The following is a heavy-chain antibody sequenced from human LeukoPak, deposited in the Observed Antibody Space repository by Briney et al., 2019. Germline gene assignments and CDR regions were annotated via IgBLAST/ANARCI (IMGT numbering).Heavy chain of an antibody. D-gene: IGHD6-19*01. J-gene: IGHJ6*02. V-gene: IGHV3-9*01. CDR2: ISWNSGSI. CDR3: AKDMEAGRYYYYGMDV. Sequence: PGGSLRLSCAAPGFIFDDYAMHWVRQAPGKGLEWVSGISWNSGSIGYADSVKGRFTISRDNAKNSLYLQMNSLRAEDTALYYCAKDMEAGRYYYYGMDVWGQGTTVTVSS. CDR1: GFIFDDYA.